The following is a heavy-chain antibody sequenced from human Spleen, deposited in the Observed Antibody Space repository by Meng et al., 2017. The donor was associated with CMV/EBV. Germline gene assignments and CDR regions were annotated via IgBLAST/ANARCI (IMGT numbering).Heavy chain of an antibody. CDR2: IYYSGST. V-gene: IGHV4-59*01. D-gene: IGHD5-12*01. J-gene: IGHJ6*02. CDR3: ARVGWLYGTDV. CDR1: GGSISSYY. Sequence: SETLSLTCTVSGGSISSYYWSWIRQPPGKGLEWIGYIYYSGSTNYNPSLKSRVTISVDTSKNQFSLKLSSVTAADTAVYYCARVGWLYGTDVWGQGTTVTVSS.